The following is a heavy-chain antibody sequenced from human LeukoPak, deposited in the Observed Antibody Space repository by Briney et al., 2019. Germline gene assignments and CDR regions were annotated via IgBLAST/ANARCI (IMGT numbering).Heavy chain of an antibody. D-gene: IGHD2-2*01. Sequence: SVKVSCKASGGTFSSYAISWVRQAPGQGLEWMGGIIPIFGTANYAQKFQGRVTITTDESTSTAYMELSGLRSEDTAVYYCAATDIVVVPAAGHNWFDPWGQGTLVTVSS. J-gene: IGHJ5*02. CDR2: IIPIFGTA. CDR3: AATDIVVVPAAGHNWFDP. CDR1: GGTFSSYA. V-gene: IGHV1-69*05.